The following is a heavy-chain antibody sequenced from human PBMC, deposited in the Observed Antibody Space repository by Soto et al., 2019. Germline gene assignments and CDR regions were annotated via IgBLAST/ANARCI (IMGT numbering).Heavy chain of an antibody. Sequence: SETLSLTCAVSGGSISSSSYYWGWIRQPPGKGLEWIGSIYYSGSTYYNPSLKSRVTISVDTSKNQFSLKLSSVTAADTAVYYCARGEGGDFWSGYYGGRPHYYYYGMDVWGQGTTVTVSS. J-gene: IGHJ6*02. V-gene: IGHV4-39*07. D-gene: IGHD3-3*01. CDR2: IYYSGST. CDR1: GGSISSSSYY. CDR3: ARGEGGDFWSGYYGGRPHYYYYGMDV.